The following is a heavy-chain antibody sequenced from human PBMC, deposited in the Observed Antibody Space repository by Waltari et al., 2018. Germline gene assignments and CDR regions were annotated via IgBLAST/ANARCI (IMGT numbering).Heavy chain of an antibody. V-gene: IGHV3-23*01. Sequence: EVQLLESGGGLVQPGGSLRLSCAASGFTFSSYAMSWVRQAPGKGVGWCSAISVSGDATYYADSVKGRFTMSRDNSNNRLYLQMNSLRAEDTAIYYCAKDKAAIVYWFDPWGQGTLVTVSS. CDR3: AKDKAAIVYWFDP. CDR2: ISVSGDAT. CDR1: GFTFSSYA. D-gene: IGHD2-2*01. J-gene: IGHJ5*02.